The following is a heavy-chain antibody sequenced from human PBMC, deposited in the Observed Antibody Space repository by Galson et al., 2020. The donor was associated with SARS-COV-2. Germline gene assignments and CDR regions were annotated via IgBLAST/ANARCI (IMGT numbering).Heavy chain of an antibody. Sequence: SVKVSCKASGGTFSSYAISWVRQAPGQGLEWMGGIIPIFGTANYAQKFQGRVTITADKSTSTAYMELSSLRSEDTAVYYCARDLRTRARYYYGMDVWGQGTTVTVSS. D-gene: IGHD6-6*01. J-gene: IGHJ6*02. CDR3: ARDLRTRARYYYGMDV. CDR2: IIPIFGTA. V-gene: IGHV1-69*06. CDR1: GGTFSSYA.